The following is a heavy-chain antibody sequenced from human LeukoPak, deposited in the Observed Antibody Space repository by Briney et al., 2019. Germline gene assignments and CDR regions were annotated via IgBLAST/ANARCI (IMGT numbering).Heavy chain of an antibody. D-gene: IGHD3-22*01. CDR1: GQGFDNYW. J-gene: IGHJ5*02. CDR3: ARRHYDSTDFDP. Sequence: GESLKISCKASGQGFDNYWIGWVRQTPGKGLEWMGIIHPADSDIVYSPSFQGQVTISADKSISTAYLQWSSLTASDTAIYYCARRHYDSTDFDPWGQGTLVTVSS. CDR2: IHPADSDI. V-gene: IGHV5-51*01.